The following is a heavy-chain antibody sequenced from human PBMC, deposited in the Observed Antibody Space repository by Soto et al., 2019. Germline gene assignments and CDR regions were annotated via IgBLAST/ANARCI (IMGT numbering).Heavy chain of an antibody. J-gene: IGHJ4*02. CDR3: GRQAYASGWIDH. D-gene: IGHD6-19*01. CDR2: IYSSGNT. CDR1: GGSISGNSYY. Sequence: PSETLSLTCTVSGGSISGNSYYWGWIRQPPERGLEWIGSIYSSGNTYYNPSLKSRVTISVDTSKNQFSLKLTSVTGADTAVYYCGRQAYASGWIDHWGQGTLVTVSS. V-gene: IGHV4-39*01.